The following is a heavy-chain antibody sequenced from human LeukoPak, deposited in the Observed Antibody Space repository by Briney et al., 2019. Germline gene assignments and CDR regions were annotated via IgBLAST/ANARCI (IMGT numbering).Heavy chain of an antibody. CDR3: AKDSGSYHLDY. CDR2: ISYDGSNK. Sequence: PGRSLRLSCAVSGFXFSSCGMHWVRQAPGKGLKWVAVISYDGSNKYYADSVKGRFTISRDNSKNTLYLQMNSLRAEDTAVYYCAKDSGSYHLDYWGRGTLVTVSS. CDR1: GFXFSSCG. D-gene: IGHD1-26*01. V-gene: IGHV3-30*18. J-gene: IGHJ4*02.